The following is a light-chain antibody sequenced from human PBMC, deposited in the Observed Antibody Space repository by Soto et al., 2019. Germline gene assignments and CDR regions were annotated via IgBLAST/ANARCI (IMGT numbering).Light chain of an antibody. Sequence: DIQVIQSPSSLSASVGDRVTITCRASLRISKYLNWYQQKPGKAPKLLIYGASTLQSGVPSRFSGTGSGTDFTLIISSLQPEDSATYYCQQSHSTSLTFGGGTKLEI. CDR1: LRISKY. CDR3: QQSHSTSLT. CDR2: GAS. V-gene: IGKV1-39*01. J-gene: IGKJ4*01.